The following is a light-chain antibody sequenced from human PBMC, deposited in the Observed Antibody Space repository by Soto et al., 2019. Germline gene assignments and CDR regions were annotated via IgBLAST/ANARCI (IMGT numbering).Light chain of an antibody. V-gene: IGKV3-11*01. CDR3: HQRYNWPRVT. CDR2: DVS. Sequence: EIVLTQSPATLSLSPGERVTLSCRASQSVSNSLAWYQQQPGQPPRLLIYDVSNRATGIPARFSGSGSGTDFTLTITSLEPDDFAVYFCHQRYNWPRVTFGQGTQLEIK. J-gene: IGKJ5*01. CDR1: QSVSNS.